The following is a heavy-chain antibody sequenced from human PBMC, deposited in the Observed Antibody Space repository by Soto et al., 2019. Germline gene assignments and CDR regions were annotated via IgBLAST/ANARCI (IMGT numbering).Heavy chain of an antibody. V-gene: IGHV1-2*04. D-gene: IGHD2-15*01. CDR2: INPKSGGT. J-gene: IGHJ4*02. Sequence: GASVKVSCKASGYTFTGYYMHWVRQAPGQGLEWMGWINPKSGGTKYAQKFQGWVTMTRDTSISTAYMELSRLRSDDTAVYYCARVPDIVVVVDATHFDYWGQGTLVTVSS. CDR1: GYTFTGYY. CDR3: ARVPDIVVVVDATHFDY.